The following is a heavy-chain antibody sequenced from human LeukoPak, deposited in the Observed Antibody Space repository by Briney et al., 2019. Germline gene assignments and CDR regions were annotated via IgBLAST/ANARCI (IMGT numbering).Heavy chain of an antibody. J-gene: IGHJ5*02. Sequence: SVKVSCKASGGTFSSYAISWVRQAPGQGLEWMGRIIPILDIANYAQKFQGRVTITADKSTSTAYMELSSLRSEDTAVYYCARAVDATGVSWFDPWGQGTLVTVSS. CDR2: IIPILDIA. CDR1: GGTFSSYA. D-gene: IGHD2-15*01. CDR3: ARAVDATGVSWFDP. V-gene: IGHV1-69*04.